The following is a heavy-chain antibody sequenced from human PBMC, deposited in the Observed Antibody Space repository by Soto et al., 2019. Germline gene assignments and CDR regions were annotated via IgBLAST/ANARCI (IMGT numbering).Heavy chain of an antibody. J-gene: IGHJ4*02. CDR3: VTGRGHGSSWWEFDY. CDR1: GSTFSNSG. V-gene: IGHV3-30*03. CDR2: ISADGSEH. Sequence: QVLLVESGGGVVQPGRSLRLSCAASGSTFSNSGIHWVRQAPGKGLEWVAVISADGSEHYHAASVKGRFTISRDNSKNMLYLQMHSLRAEDTALYSCVTGRGHGSSWWEFDYWGQGTLVTVSS. D-gene: IGHD2-2*01.